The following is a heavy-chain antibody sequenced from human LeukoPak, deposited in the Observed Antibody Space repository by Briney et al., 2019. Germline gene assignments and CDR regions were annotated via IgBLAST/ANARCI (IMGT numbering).Heavy chain of an antibody. CDR3: ARDPLGYCSSTSCRDYYYGMDV. J-gene: IGHJ6*02. CDR2: ISAYNGNT. D-gene: IGHD2-2*01. V-gene: IGHV1-18*01. CDR1: GYTFTSYG. Sequence: ASEKVSCKASGYTFTSYGISWVRQAPGQGLEWMGWISAYNGNTNYAQKLQGRVTMTTDTSTSTAYMELRSLRSDDTAVYYCARDPLGYCSSTSCRDYYYGMDVWGQGTTVTVSS.